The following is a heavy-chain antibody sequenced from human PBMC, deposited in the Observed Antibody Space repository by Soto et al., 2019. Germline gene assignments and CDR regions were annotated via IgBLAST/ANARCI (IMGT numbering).Heavy chain of an antibody. CDR3: ARDGSTGDYWGKGTLITVSSGMDV. CDR2: ISAYNGKT. J-gene: IGHJ6*02. CDR1: GYTFSDYG. D-gene: IGHD4-17*01. V-gene: IGHV1-18*01. Sequence: QVQLVQSGADVKKPGASVKVSCKASGYTFSDYGISWVRQAPGQGLEWMGWISAYNGKTDYAQKFQGRVTMTTDTHTSKAYMELRGMNSDDRAVYYCARDGSTGDYWGKGTLITVSSGMDVWGQGTTVTVSS.